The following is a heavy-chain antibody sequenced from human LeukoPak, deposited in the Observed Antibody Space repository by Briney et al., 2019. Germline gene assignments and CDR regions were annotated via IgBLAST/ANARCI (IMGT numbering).Heavy chain of an antibody. Sequence: GASVKVSCTASGYTFTSYDINWVRQATGQGLEWMGWMNPNSGSTGYAQKFQGRVTMTRNTSISTAYMELSSLRSEDTAVYYCARVGPYGGNSAPYAFDIWGQGTMVTVSS. D-gene: IGHD4-23*01. CDR3: ARVGPYGGNSAPYAFDI. V-gene: IGHV1-8*01. CDR1: GYTFTSYD. J-gene: IGHJ3*02. CDR2: MNPNSGST.